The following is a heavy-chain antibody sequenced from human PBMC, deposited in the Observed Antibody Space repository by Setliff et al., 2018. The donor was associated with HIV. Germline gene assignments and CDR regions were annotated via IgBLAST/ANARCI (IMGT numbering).Heavy chain of an antibody. CDR1: GGTFSSYS. CDR2: ILPIFGTR. J-gene: IGHJ1*01. Sequence: ASVKVSCKASGGTFSSYSISWVRQAPGQGLEWMGRILPIFGTRDVTQKFQGRVTITADKSTSTAYMELRSLSSEYTAVYYCARDQVSMVLAVRLVAWGQGSWVTVSS. V-gene: IGHV1-69*06. D-gene: IGHD3-10*01. CDR3: ARDQVSMVLAVRLVA.